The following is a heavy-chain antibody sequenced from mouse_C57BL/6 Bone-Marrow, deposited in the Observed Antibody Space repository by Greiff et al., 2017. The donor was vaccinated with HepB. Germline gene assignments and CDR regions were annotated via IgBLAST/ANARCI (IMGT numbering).Heavy chain of an antibody. CDR3: ARDPPYYYGSNDD. J-gene: IGHJ2*01. CDR2: ISYDGSN. CDR1: GYSITSGYY. Sequence: ESGPGLVKPSQSLSLTCSVTGYSITSGYYWNWIRQFPGNKLEWMGYISYDGSNNYNPSLKNRISITRDTSKNQFFLKLNSVTTEDTATYYCARDPPYYYGSNDDWGQGTTLTVSS. D-gene: IGHD1-1*01. V-gene: IGHV3-6*01.